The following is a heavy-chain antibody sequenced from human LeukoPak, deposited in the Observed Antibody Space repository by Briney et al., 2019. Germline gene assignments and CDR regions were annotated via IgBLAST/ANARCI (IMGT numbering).Heavy chain of an antibody. CDR2: MNPNSGNT. CDR3: ARGSGSYYAFDI. CDR1: GYTFTSYD. Sequence: ASVKVYCKASGYTFTSYDINWVRQATGQGLEWMGWMNPNSGNTGYAQKFQGRVTITRNTSISTAYMELSSLRSEDTAVYYCARGSGSYYAFDIWGQGTMVTVSS. D-gene: IGHD1-26*01. J-gene: IGHJ3*02. V-gene: IGHV1-8*03.